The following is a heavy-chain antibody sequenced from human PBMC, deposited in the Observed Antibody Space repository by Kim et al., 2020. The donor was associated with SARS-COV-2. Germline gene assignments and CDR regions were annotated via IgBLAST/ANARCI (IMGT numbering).Heavy chain of an antibody. D-gene: IGHD3-22*01. V-gene: IGHV3-11*06. Sequence: GGSLRLSCAASGFTFSDYYMSWICQAPGKGLEWVSYISSSSNYIYYADSVKGRFTISRDNAKVSLYLQMNSLRAEDTAVYYCASAGRNGYHNDYWGQGTLVTVSS. CDR3: ASAGRNGYHNDY. CDR1: GFTFSDYY. J-gene: IGHJ4*02. CDR2: ISSSSNYI.